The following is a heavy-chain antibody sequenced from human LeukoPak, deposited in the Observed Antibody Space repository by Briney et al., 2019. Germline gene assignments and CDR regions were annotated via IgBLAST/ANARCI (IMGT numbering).Heavy chain of an antibody. CDR1: GFTFSSYW. CDR3: TRALTYFYGSVTYDWFAS. V-gene: IGHV3-74*01. CDR2: IKSDGST. J-gene: IGHJ5*01. Sequence: GGSLRLSCEASGFTFSSYWMHWVRQTPGKGLMWVARIKSDGSTIYADSVQGRFTISRDNAKNMVYLKMNSLRADDTAIYYCTRALTYFYGSVTYDWFASWGQGTRVTVSS. D-gene: IGHD3-10*01.